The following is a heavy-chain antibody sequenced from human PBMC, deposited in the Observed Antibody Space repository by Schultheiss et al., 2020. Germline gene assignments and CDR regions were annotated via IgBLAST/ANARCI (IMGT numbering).Heavy chain of an antibody. CDR1: GFTFSSYG. V-gene: IGHV3-30*03. J-gene: IGHJ6*02. CDR3: ARAEGGVYYYGMDV. D-gene: IGHD2-15*01. CDR2: ISYDGSNK. Sequence: GGSLRLSCAASGFTFSSYGMHWVRQAPGKGLEWVAVISYDGSNKYYADSVKGRFTISRDNSKNTLYLQMNSLRAEDTAVYYCARAEGGVYYYGMDVWGQGTTVTVSS.